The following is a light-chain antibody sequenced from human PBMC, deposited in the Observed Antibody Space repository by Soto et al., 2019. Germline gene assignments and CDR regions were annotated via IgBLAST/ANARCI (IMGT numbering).Light chain of an antibody. V-gene: IGKV3-20*01. CDR2: RAS. CDR3: QNYDGSPLT. CDR1: QTINSVH. Sequence: VLTQSPGTLSLSPGERGTLSCRASQTINSVHLAWYKQKPGQAPRLLILRASSRATSIPDRFSGSGSGTDFTLTISRLEPEDFALYYCQNYDGSPLTFGGATKVEIK. J-gene: IGKJ4*01.